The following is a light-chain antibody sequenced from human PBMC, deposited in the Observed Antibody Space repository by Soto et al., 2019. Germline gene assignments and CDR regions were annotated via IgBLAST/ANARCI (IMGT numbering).Light chain of an antibody. CDR2: GAS. V-gene: IGKV3-15*01. CDR1: QIIRDY. J-gene: IGKJ1*01. Sequence: EILMTQSPATLSVSPGERATLSCGASQIIRDYLAWYQQKPGQAPRLLIHGASTRAPGIPARFSGGGSGTDFTLTISSLQSEDFAVYYCQQYDKWPPTFGQGTKVDIK. CDR3: QQYDKWPPT.